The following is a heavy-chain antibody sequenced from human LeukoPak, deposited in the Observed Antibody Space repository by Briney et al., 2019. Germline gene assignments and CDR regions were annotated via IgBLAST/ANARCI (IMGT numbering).Heavy chain of an antibody. J-gene: IGHJ4*02. CDR2: ISSSGSTI. Sequence: PGGSLRLSCAASGFTFSTYEMNWVRQAPGKGLEWVSYISSSGSTIYYADSVKGRFTISRDNAKNSLYLQMNSLRAEDTAVYYCARDQKHGYTYGYPLDYWGQGTLVTVSS. D-gene: IGHD5-18*01. CDR3: ARDQKHGYTYGYPLDY. V-gene: IGHV3-48*03. CDR1: GFTFSTYE.